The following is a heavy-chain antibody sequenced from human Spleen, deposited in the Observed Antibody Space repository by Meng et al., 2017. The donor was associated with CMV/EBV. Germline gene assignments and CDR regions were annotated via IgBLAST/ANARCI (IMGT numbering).Heavy chain of an antibody. CDR2: VIPYSGGT. CDR1: GYTFTDYY. J-gene: IGHJ4*02. V-gene: IGHV1-2*02. D-gene: IGHD5-24*01. Sequence: VSCKASGYTFTDYYMHWVRQAPGQGLEFMGWVIPYSGGTNYAQKFQGGVTMTRDTSINTAYMELSRLRSDDTAIYYCAKNTDGRFDSWGQGTLVTVSS. CDR3: AKNTDGRFDS.